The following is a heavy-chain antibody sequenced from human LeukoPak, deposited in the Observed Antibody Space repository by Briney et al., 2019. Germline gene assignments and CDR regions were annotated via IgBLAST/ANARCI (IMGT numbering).Heavy chain of an antibody. Sequence: SETLSLTCAVYGGSFSGYYWSWIRQSPGKGLEWIGEISHSGSTYYNPSLKSRVTISLDTSKNQFSLKLTSVTAADTAVYYCARGVSDQNWGQGILVTVSS. CDR2: ISHSGST. V-gene: IGHV4-34*01. CDR1: GGSFSGYY. CDR3: ARGVSDQN. J-gene: IGHJ4*02.